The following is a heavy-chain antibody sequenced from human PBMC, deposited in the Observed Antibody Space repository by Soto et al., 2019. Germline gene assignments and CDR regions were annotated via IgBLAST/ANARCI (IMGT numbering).Heavy chain of an antibody. CDR2: IWYDGSSK. D-gene: IGHD1-26*01. J-gene: IGHJ4*02. Sequence: QVQLVESGGGVVQPGRSLRLSCAASGFTFSRYGMHWVRQAPGKGLEWVAVIWYDGSSKYYADSVKGRFTISRDNSKKAMYLQMNSLRAEDTAVYYCGREGYSGSYFDYWGQGTLVTVSS. V-gene: IGHV3-33*01. CDR1: GFTFSRYG. CDR3: GREGYSGSYFDY.